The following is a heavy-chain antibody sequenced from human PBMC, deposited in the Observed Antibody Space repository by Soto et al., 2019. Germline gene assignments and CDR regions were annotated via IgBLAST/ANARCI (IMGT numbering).Heavy chain of an antibody. CDR3: ARDSGSGSYYNTDFAY. CDR1: GFTFSSYG. CDR2: IWYDGSNK. D-gene: IGHD3-10*01. J-gene: IGHJ4*02. V-gene: IGHV3-33*01. Sequence: GGSLRLSCAASGFTFSSYGMHWVRQAPGKGLEWVAVIWYDGSNKYYADSVKGRFTISRDNSKNTLYLQMNSLRAEDTAVYYCARDSGSGSYYNTDFAYWGQGTLVTVSS.